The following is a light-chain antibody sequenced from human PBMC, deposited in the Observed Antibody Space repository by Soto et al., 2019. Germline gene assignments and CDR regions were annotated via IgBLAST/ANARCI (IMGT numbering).Light chain of an antibody. CDR2: DAS. V-gene: IGKV3-11*01. CDR1: QSVSSY. CDR3: QLRSASPT. J-gene: IGKJ1*01. Sequence: RASQSVSSYLAWYQQKPGQAPRLLIYDASNRATGIPARFSGSGSVTDFTLSISGLRPRDSSVNYCQLRSASPTFGLGTKVDIK.